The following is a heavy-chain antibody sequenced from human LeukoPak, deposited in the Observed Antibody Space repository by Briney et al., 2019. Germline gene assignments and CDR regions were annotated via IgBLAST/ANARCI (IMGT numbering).Heavy chain of an antibody. J-gene: IGHJ4*02. CDR3: ARDERHWGAVAGGPDY. Sequence: GWSLRLSCAASGFSFSSYWMTWVRQAPGKGLEWVANIKQDGSEKYFVDSVHGRFTISRDNAKNSLYLQMNSLGVEDAAVYYCARDERHWGAVAGGPDYWGQGTLVIVSS. CDR1: GFSFSSYW. D-gene: IGHD6-19*01. V-gene: IGHV3-7*01. CDR2: IKQDGSEK.